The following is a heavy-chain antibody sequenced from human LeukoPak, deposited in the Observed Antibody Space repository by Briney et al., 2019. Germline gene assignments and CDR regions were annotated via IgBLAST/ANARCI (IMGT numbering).Heavy chain of an antibody. CDR3: ARHSGYHSTMYLDY. CDR1: GGTFNSYA. V-gene: IGHV1-69*13. D-gene: IGHD3-22*01. CDR2: ITAIFRTT. J-gene: IGHJ4*02. Sequence: SVKVSCKTSGGTFNSYAISWVRQAPGQGLEWMGGITAIFRTTNYAQKFQGRVTVTADESMSTVYMELSSLRSEDTAVYYCARHSGYHSTMYLDYWGQGTLVTVSS.